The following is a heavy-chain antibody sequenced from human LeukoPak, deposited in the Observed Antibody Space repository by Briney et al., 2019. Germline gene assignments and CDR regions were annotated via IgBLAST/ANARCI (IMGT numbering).Heavy chain of an antibody. CDR2: ISAYNGNT. V-gene: IGHV1-18*01. CDR1: GYAFTSNG. J-gene: IGHJ4*02. D-gene: IGHD3-10*01. CDR3: ARDREVLLWFGETQDY. Sequence: ASVKVSFKASGYAFTSNGISWVRPPPGQGLEWMGWISAYNGNTNYAQKLQGRVTMTTDTSTSTAYMELRSLRSDDTAVYYCARDREVLLWFGETQDYWGQGTLVTVSS.